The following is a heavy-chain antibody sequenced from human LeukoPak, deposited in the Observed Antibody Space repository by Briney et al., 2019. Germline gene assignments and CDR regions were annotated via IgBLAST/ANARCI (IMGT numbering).Heavy chain of an antibody. J-gene: IGHJ4*02. Sequence: PGRSLRLSCAASGFTFSSYGMHWVRQAPGKGLGWVAVIWYDGSNKYYADSVKGRFTISRDNSKNTLYLQMNSLRAEDTAGYYCAKNSNYYDSSGYTLDYWGQGTLVTVSS. CDR2: IWYDGSNK. V-gene: IGHV3-33*06. D-gene: IGHD3-22*01. CDR1: GFTFSSYG. CDR3: AKNSNYYDSSGYTLDY.